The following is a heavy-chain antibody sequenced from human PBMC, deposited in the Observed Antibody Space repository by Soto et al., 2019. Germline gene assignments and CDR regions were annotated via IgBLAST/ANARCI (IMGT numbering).Heavy chain of an antibody. Sequence: SETLSLTCTVSGGSISSGGYYWSWIRQPPGKGMEWIGYIYYSGSTNYNPSLKSRVTISVDTSKNLLSLKLSSVTAADTAVFYCSRERLFHPIRGVINNWFDPWGQGTLVTVSS. D-gene: IGHD3-10*01. V-gene: IGHV4-61*08. CDR3: SRERLFHPIRGVINNWFDP. CDR1: GGSISSGGYY. J-gene: IGHJ5*02. CDR2: IYYSGST.